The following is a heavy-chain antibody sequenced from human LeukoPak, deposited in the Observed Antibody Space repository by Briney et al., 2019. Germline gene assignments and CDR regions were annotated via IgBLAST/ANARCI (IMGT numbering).Heavy chain of an antibody. CDR1: GFTVSRIY. V-gene: IGHV3-53*01. D-gene: IGHD1-26*01. J-gene: IGHJ3*02. Sequence: GGSLRLSCAASGFTVSRIYMSWVRQAPGKGLEWVSIIYSGGSTFYADSVQGRFTISRDNSKNTLYLQMNSLRAEDTAVYYCARGGSYLSAFDIWGKGTMVTVSS. CDR2: IYSGGST. CDR3: ARGGSYLSAFDI.